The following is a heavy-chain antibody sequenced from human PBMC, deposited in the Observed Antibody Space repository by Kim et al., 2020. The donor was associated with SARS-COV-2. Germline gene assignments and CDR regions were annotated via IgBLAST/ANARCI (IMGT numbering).Heavy chain of an antibody. D-gene: IGHD1-7*01. CDR3: TRVPGTTLGFWYSFDI. CDR1: GFTFSSSA. J-gene: IGHJ3*02. CDR2: IRSKPNSYAT. V-gene: IGHV3-73*01. Sequence: GGSLRLSCAASGFTFSSSAMHWVRQAPGKGLEWVGRIRSKPNSYATAYAAPVKGRFTISRDDSKNTAYLQMNNLKTEDTAVYYCTRVPGTTLGFWYSFDIWGQGTMVTVS.